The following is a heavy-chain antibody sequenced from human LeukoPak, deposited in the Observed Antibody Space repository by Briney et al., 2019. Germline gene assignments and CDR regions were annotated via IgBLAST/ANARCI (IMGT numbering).Heavy chain of an antibody. CDR3: ARESPQKTIDY. CDR2: IYYSGST. Sequence: SETLSLTRTDSRGSISSYYWSWIRQPPGQGLEWIGYIYYSGSTNYNPSLKSRVAISVDTSKNQFSLKLSSVTAADTAVYYCARESPQKTIDYWGQGTLVTVSS. V-gene: IGHV4-59*01. D-gene: IGHD1-14*01. J-gene: IGHJ4*02. CDR1: RGSISSYY.